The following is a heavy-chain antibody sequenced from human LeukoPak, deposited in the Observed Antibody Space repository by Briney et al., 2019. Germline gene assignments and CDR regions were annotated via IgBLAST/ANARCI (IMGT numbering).Heavy chain of an antibody. V-gene: IGHV1-2*02. Sequence: ASVKVSCKASGYTFTGNYMHWVRQAPGQGLEWMGWINPNSGGTNYAQKFQGRVTMTRDTSISTAYMELSRLRSDDTAVYYCARDPSMVRGVTGPDDDYWGQGTLVTVSS. D-gene: IGHD3-10*01. J-gene: IGHJ4*02. CDR3: ARDPSMVRGVTGPDDDY. CDR1: GYTFTGNY. CDR2: INPNSGGT.